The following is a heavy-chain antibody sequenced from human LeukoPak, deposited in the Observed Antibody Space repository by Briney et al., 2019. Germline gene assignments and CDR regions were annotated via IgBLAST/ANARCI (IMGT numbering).Heavy chain of an antibody. V-gene: IGHV3-7*04. J-gene: IGHJ3*02. Sequence: PGGSLRLSCAASGFTFSSYWMSWVRQAAGKGLGWVANIKQDGSEKYYVDSVKGRFTISRDNAKNSLYLQMNSLRAEDTAVYYCVRVVRGVIRAFDIWGQGTMVTVSS. CDR1: GFTFSSYW. CDR2: IKQDGSEK. CDR3: VRVVRGVIRAFDI. D-gene: IGHD3-10*01.